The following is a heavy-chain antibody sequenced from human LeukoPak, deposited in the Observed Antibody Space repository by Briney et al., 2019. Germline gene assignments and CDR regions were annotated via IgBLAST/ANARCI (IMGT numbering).Heavy chain of an antibody. CDR2: IYGGGVT. D-gene: IGHD3-3*01. V-gene: IGHV4-59*01. CDR1: GGSISSFH. CDR3: ARSVGTNWSYFFDY. Sequence: SETLSLTCPVSGGSISSFHWNWLRQSPGRGLEWIGYIYGGGVTNYNPSLRFRVTMSIDTSKNKFSLNLKSVTAEDTAVYYCARSVGTNWSYFFDYWGQGTLVTVSS. J-gene: IGHJ4*02.